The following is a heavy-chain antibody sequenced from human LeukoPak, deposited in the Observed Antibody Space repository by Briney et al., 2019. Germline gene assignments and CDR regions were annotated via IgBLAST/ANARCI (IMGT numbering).Heavy chain of an antibody. CDR1: GGTFSSYA. D-gene: IGHD2-15*01. CDR2: IIPIFGTA. J-gene: IGHJ5*02. CDR3: ARAGYCSGGSCYSGWFDP. V-gene: IGHV1-69*13. Sequence: GASVKVSCKASGGTFSSYAISWVRQAPGQGLEWMGGIIPIFGTANYAQKFQGRVTITADESTSTAYMELSSLRSDDTAVYYCARAGYCSGGSCYSGWFDPWGQGTLVTVSS.